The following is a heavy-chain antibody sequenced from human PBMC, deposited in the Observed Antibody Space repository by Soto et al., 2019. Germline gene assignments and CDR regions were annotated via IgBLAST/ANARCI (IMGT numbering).Heavy chain of an antibody. Sequence: PGGSLSLPCAASGFTFSDYYMSWIRQAPGKGLEWVSYISSSGSTIYYADSVKGRFTIPRDHAKNSLYLQMNSLRAEDTAVYYCERVARSDDFDIWGQGTMVTVSS. CDR3: ERVARSDDFDI. V-gene: IGHV3-11*01. CDR1: GFTFSDYY. J-gene: IGHJ3*02. CDR2: ISSSGSTI.